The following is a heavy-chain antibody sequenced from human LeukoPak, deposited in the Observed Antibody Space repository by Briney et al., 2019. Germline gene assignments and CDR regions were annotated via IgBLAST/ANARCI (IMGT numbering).Heavy chain of an antibody. Sequence: SVKVSCKTSGGTFSSSAITWVRQAPGQGLEWMGRIIPVLNITSYAQKFQGRVTITADTSTCTVYMELSSLRSEETAVYYCARDQGLTAPPPYGLDVWGQGTTVIVSS. CDR2: IIPVLNIT. J-gene: IGHJ6*02. V-gene: IGHV1-69*04. CDR1: GGTFSSSA. D-gene: IGHD4/OR15-4a*01. CDR3: ARDQGLTAPPPYGLDV.